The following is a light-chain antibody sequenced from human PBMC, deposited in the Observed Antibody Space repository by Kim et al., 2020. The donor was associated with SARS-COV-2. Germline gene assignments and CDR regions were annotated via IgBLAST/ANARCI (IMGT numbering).Light chain of an antibody. Sequence: GQSITISCAGTSGDVGGYNYVSWYQQHPGKAPKLMIYDVSNRPSGGSNRFSGSKSGNAASLTISGLQAEDEADYSCSSYTSSSTRVFGGGTQLTVL. CDR3: SSYTSSSTRV. CDR1: SGDVGGYNY. CDR2: DVS. J-gene: IGLJ2*01. V-gene: IGLV2-14*03.